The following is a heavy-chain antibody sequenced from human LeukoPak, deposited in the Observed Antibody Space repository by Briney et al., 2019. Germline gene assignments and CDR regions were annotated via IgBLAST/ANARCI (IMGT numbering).Heavy chain of an antibody. CDR2: ISASRDIT. D-gene: IGHD3-3*01. V-gene: IGHV3-48*01. Sequence: PGGSLRLSCAASGFTFSIYATTWVRQAPGKGLEWLSYISASRDITYYADSVKGRFTISRDNAKNSLYLQMNSLRAEDTAVYYCVRGSLASGVVVYYYYYLDVWGKGTTVTVSS. J-gene: IGHJ6*03. CDR3: VRGSLASGVVVYYYYYLDV. CDR1: GFTFSIYA.